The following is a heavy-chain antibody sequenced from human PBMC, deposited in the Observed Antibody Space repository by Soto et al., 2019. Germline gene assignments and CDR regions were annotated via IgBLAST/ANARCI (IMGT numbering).Heavy chain of an antibody. CDR2: ISGSGGST. CDR3: AKGGAYDSSGYYSYYYYYGMDV. Sequence: VQLLESGGGLVQPGGSLRLSCAASGFTFSSYAMSWVRQAPGKGLEWVSAISGSGGSTYYADSVKGRFTISRDNSKNTLYLQMNSLRAEDTAVYYCAKGGAYDSSGYYSYYYYYGMDVWGQGTTVTVSS. V-gene: IGHV3-23*01. J-gene: IGHJ6*02. D-gene: IGHD3-22*01. CDR1: GFTFSSYA.